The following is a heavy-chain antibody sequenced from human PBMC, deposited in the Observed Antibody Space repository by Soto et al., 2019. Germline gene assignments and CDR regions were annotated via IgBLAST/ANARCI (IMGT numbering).Heavy chain of an antibody. Sequence: QVQLVESGGGLVKPGGSLRLSCAASGFTFSAYYMSWIRQAPGQGLEGVSYISSSGSTIYYADSVKGRCTISRENAKNSLYLQMNSLRAEDTAVYYCARAAQGMSYYYYGMDVWGQGTTVTVSS. J-gene: IGHJ6*02. D-gene: IGHD3-10*01. CDR1: GFTFSAYY. CDR2: ISSSGSTI. CDR3: ARAAQGMSYYYYGMDV. V-gene: IGHV3-11*01.